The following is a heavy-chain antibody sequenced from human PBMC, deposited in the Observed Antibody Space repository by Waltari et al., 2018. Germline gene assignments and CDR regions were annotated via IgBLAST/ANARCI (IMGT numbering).Heavy chain of an antibody. V-gene: IGHV4-38-2*01. CDR2: VYHSGKT. D-gene: IGHD2-15*01. CDR3: ARGGIVVAVAAPNWFDP. Sequence: QVQLQQSGPGLVKPSETLSLTCGVSGYSISSGYYWGWIRQPPGKGLEWIGSVYHSGKTYYNPSLESRVTISIDTSKNQFSLKLTSVTAADTAVYYCARGGIVVAVAAPNWFDPWGQGTRVTVSS. J-gene: IGHJ5*02. CDR1: GYSISSGYY.